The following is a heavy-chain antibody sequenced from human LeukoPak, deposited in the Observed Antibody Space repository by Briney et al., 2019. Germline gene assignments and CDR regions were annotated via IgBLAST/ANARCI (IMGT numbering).Heavy chain of an antibody. CDR3: ARVYYYDSSGYYPGDFDY. J-gene: IGHJ4*02. V-gene: IGHV3-21*01. CDR1: GFTFSSYN. Sequence: PGGSLRLSCAASGFTFSSYNMNWVRQAPGKGLEWVSSITSSSSYIYYADSVKGRFTISRDNAKNSLYLQVNSLRAEDTAVYYCARVYYYDSSGYYPGDFDYWGQGTLVTVSS. D-gene: IGHD3-22*01. CDR2: ITSSSSYI.